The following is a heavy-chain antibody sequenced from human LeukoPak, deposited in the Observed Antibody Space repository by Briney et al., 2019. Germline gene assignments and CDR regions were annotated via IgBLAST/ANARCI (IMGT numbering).Heavy chain of an antibody. V-gene: IGHV3-30-3*01. Sequence: GGSLRLSCAASGFTFSSYAMHWVRQAPGKGLEWVAVISYDGSNKYYADSVKGRFTISRDNSKNTLYLQMNSLRAEDTAVYYCARGRYSSGRNYYYYGMDVWGQGTTVTVSS. J-gene: IGHJ6*02. D-gene: IGHD6-19*01. CDR2: ISYDGSNK. CDR3: ARGRYSSGRNYYYYGMDV. CDR1: GFTFSSYA.